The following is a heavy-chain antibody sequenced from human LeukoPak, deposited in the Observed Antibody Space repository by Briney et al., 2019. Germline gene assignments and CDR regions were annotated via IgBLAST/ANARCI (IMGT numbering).Heavy chain of an antibody. J-gene: IGHJ4*02. V-gene: IGHV1-18*01. D-gene: IGHD3-10*01. CDR3: ARDLRLYYGSGSKYDY. CDR1: GYTFTSYG. CDR2: ISAYNGNT. Sequence: ASVKVSCKASGYTFTSYGISWVRQAPGQGLEWMGWISAYNGNTNYAQKLQGRVTMTTDTSTSTAYMELRSLRSDDTAVYYCARDLRLYYGSGSKYDYWGQGTLVTVSS.